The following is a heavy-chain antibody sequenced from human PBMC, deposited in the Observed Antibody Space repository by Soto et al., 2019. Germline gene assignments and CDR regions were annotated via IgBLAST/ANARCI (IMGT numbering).Heavy chain of an antibody. D-gene: IGHD2-15*01. V-gene: IGHV3-33*01. Sequence: GGSLRLSCAASGFTFSSYGMHWVRQAPGKGLEWVAVIWYDGSNKYYADSVKGRFTISRDNSKNTLYLQMNSLRAEDTAVYYCARDLSHGCSSGSCYYNWFDPWGQGTLVTVSS. CDR3: ARDLSHGCSSGSCYYNWFDP. CDR2: IWYDGSNK. CDR1: GFTFSSYG. J-gene: IGHJ5*02.